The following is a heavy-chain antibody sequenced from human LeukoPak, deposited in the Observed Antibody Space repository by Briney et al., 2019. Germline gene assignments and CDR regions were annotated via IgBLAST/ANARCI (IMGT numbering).Heavy chain of an antibody. Sequence: GGSLRLSCAASGFTSSSYSMNWVRQAPGKGLEWVSSISSSSSYIYYADSVKGRFTISRDNAKNSLYLQMNSLRAEDTAVYYCARNYGSGTSLDYWGQGTLVTVSS. V-gene: IGHV3-21*01. J-gene: IGHJ4*02. D-gene: IGHD3-10*01. CDR3: ARNYGSGTSLDY. CDR2: ISSSSSYI. CDR1: GFTSSSYS.